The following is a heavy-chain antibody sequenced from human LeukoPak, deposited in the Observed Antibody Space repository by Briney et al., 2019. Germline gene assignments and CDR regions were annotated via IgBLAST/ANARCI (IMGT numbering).Heavy chain of an antibody. CDR1: GFIFSNYV. Sequence: PGGSLRLSCAASGFIFSNYVMSWVRQAPGKGPEWVSAISGSSVKTYYADSVKGRFTISRDDSENTLYLQMNSLRAEDTAIYYFTREEAYFDSLLAYYFDYWGQGTLVTVSS. CDR2: ISGSSVKT. V-gene: IGHV3-23*01. CDR3: TREEAYFDSLLAYYFDY. J-gene: IGHJ4*02. D-gene: IGHD3-9*01.